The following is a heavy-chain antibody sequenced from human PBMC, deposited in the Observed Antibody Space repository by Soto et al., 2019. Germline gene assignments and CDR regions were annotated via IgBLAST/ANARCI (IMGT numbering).Heavy chain of an antibody. D-gene: IGHD5-18*01. CDR2: IYYSGST. V-gene: IGHV4-31*03. Sequence: SETLSLTCTVSGGSISSGGYYWSWIRQHPGKGLEWIGYIYYSGSTYYNPSLKSRVTISVDTSKNQFSLKLSSVTAADTAVYYCARSGYSYGLYYWGQGTLVTDSS. CDR1: GGSISSGGYY. J-gene: IGHJ4*02. CDR3: ARSGYSYGLYY.